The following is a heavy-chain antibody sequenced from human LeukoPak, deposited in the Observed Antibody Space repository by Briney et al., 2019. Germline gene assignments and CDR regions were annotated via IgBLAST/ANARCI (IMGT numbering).Heavy chain of an antibody. D-gene: IGHD4-11*01. CDR2: INHSGGST. CDR1: GYTFTSYY. V-gene: IGHV1-46*01. Sequence: ASVKVSCKASGYTFTSYYMHWVRQAPGQGLEWMGIINHSGGSTSYAQKFQGRVTMTRDMSTSTVYMELSSLRSEDTAVYYCARDPVTTETYYYYYMDVWGKGTTVTVSS. CDR3: ARDPVTTETYYYYYMDV. J-gene: IGHJ6*03.